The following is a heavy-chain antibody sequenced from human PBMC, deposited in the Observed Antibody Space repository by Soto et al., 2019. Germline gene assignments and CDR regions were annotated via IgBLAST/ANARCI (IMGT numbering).Heavy chain of an antibody. CDR2: TYDRSKWYN. V-gene: IGHV6-1*01. D-gene: IGHD6-6*01. J-gene: IGHJ6*03. CDR3: ARVDLAARPGYYYYDMDV. CDR1: GDSVSSNSAA. Sequence: SQALSLTCAISGDSVSSNSAAWNWIRQSPSRGIEWMGGTYDRSKWYNDYAVSVTSRRTINPDTSKNQFSLQLNSVTPEDTAVYYCARVDLAARPGYYYYDMDVWGKGTTVTVSS.